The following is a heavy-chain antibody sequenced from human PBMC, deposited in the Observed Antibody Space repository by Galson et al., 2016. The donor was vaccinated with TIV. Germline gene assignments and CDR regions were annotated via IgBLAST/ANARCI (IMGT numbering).Heavy chain of an antibody. CDR2: VYRSGST. CDR3: ASYLYYYDSTGYNQGFDN. D-gene: IGHD3-22*01. Sequence: AGEGLGWIGHVYRSGSTDYNPTVKTRVTISIDTSKNQYSLKRSSVTAADTAVYYCASYLYYYDSTGYNQGFDNWGQGTMVTVSS. V-gene: IGHV4-61*09. J-gene: IGHJ3*02.